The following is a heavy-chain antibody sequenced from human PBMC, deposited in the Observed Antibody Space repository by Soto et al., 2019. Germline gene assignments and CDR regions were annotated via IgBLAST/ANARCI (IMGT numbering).Heavy chain of an antibody. CDR2: TRNKANSYTT. D-gene: IGHD5-12*01. J-gene: IGHJ4*02. CDR1: GFTFSDHY. V-gene: IGHV3-72*01. Sequence: GGSLRLSCAASGFTFSDHYMDWVRQAPGKGLEWVGRTRNKANSYTTEYAASVKGRFTISRDDSKNSLYLQMNSLKTEDTAVYYCAREGGGYDWEYFDYWGQGTLVTVSS. CDR3: AREGGGYDWEYFDY.